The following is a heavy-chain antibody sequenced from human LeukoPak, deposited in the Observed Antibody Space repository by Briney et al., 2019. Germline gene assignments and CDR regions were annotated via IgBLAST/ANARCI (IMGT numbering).Heavy chain of an antibody. V-gene: IGHV3-9*01. CDR1: GFTFDDYA. CDR3: AIDITGIAAAGVFDY. CDR2: ISWNSGSI. J-gene: IGHJ4*02. D-gene: IGHD6-13*01. Sequence: PGGSLRLSCAASGFTFDDYAMHWVRQAPGKGLEWVSGISWNSGSIGYADSVKGRFTISRDNAKNSLYLQMNSLRAEDTALYYCAIDITGIAAAGVFDYWGQGTLVTVSS.